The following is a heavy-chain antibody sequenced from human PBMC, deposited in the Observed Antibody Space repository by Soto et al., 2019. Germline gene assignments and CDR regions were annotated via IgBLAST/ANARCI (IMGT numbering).Heavy chain of an antibody. V-gene: IGHV3-23*01. CDR3: AKDVRYSSSWYSLDS. J-gene: IGHJ4*02. D-gene: IGHD6-13*01. CDR2: ISGGGGST. Sequence: EVQLLESGGGLVQPGGSLRLSCAVSGFTFSSYAMSWVRQARGKGLEWVSAISGGGGSTYYADSVRGRFSISKDKSRNTLYLQMDNLRVEDTAIYRCAKDVRYSSSWYSLDSWGQGTLVIVSS. CDR1: GFTFSSYA.